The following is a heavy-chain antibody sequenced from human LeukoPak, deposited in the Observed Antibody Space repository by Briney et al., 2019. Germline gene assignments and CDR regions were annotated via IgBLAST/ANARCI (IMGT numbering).Heavy chain of an antibody. Sequence: PSETLSLTCTVSGDSIKTSSYYWGWIRQPPGGGLEWIGSVYYSGSTSYNPSLKSRLTISVATSKNQFSLNLSSVTAADTAVYFCARHYSSGYELDVDYWGQGTLVTVSS. V-gene: IGHV4-39*01. D-gene: IGHD3-22*01. CDR3: ARHYSSGYELDVDY. J-gene: IGHJ4*02. CDR1: GDSIKTSSYY. CDR2: VYYSGST.